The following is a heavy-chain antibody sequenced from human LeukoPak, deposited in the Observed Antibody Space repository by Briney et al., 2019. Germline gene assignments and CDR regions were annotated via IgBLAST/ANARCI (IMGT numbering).Heavy chain of an antibody. D-gene: IGHD1-26*01. J-gene: IGHJ4*02. CDR2: IYYSGST. CDR3: ARGQDRIVGATTFDY. Sequence: SETLSLTCTVSGGSISSYYWSWIRQPPGKGLEWIGYIYYSGSTNYNPSLKSRVTISVDTSKNQFSLKLSSVTAADTAVCYCARGQDRIVGATTFDYWGQGTLVTVSS. CDR1: GGSISSYY. V-gene: IGHV4-59*01.